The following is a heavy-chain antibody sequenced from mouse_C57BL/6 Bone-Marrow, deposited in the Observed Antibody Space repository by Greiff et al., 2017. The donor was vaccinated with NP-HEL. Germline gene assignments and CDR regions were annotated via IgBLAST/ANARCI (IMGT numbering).Heavy chain of an antibody. D-gene: IGHD2-4*01. J-gene: IGHJ4*01. CDR3: AREVYDYDGYYAMDY. Sequence: VQGVESGPGLVAPSQSLSITCTVSGFSLTSYGVHWVRQPPGKGLEWLVVIWSDGSTTYNSALKSRLSISKDNSKSQVFLKMNSLQTDDTAMYYCAREVYDYDGYYAMDYWGQGTSVTVSS. CDR1: GFSLTSYG. V-gene: IGHV2-6*03. CDR2: IWSDGST.